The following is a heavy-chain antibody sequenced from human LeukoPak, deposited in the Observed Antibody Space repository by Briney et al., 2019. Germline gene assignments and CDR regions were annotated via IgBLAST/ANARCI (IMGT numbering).Heavy chain of an antibody. V-gene: IGHV4-39*01. CDR2: IYYSGST. CDR3: ARRPRDGYPARFDY. Sequence: SETLSLTCTVSGGSISSSSYYWGWIRQPPGKGLEWIGSIYYSGSTYYNPSLKSRVTISVDTSKNQFSLKLSSVTAADTAVYYCARRPRDGYPARFDYWGQGTLVTVSS. J-gene: IGHJ4*02. CDR1: GGSISSSSYY. D-gene: IGHD5-24*01.